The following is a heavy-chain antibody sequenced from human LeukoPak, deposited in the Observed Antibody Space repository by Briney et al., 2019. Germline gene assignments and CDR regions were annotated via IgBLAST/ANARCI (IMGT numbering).Heavy chain of an antibody. V-gene: IGHV3-43*01. CDR2: INWDGSRI. CDR1: GFTFDDHT. Sequence: GGSRRLSCAAYGFTFDDHTMHWVRQGPGKGLEWVSLINWDGSRITYADSVKGRFTISRDNRKNSLYLQINSLKTEDTALYYCAKEHPSGSLEWGQGILVTVSS. CDR3: AKEHPSGSLE. J-gene: IGHJ4*02. D-gene: IGHD3-10*01.